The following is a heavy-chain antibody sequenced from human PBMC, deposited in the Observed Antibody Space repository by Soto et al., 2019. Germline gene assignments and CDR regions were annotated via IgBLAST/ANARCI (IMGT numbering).Heavy chain of an antibody. CDR3: ARGGYTNMAAFDI. Sequence: SVKVSCKASGGTFSSYAISWVRQAPGQGLEWMGGIIPIFGTANYAQKFQGRVTITADESTSTAYMELSSLRSEDTAVYYCARGGYTNMAAFDIWGQGTMVTVSS. J-gene: IGHJ3*02. CDR2: IIPIFGTA. CDR1: GGTFSSYA. D-gene: IGHD2-2*02. V-gene: IGHV1-69*13.